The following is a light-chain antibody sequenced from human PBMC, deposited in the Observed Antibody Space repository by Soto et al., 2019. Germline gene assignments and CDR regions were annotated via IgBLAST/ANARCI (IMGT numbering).Light chain of an antibody. CDR3: QSYNDWPFS. CDR1: ESLSTY. J-gene: IGKJ2*01. V-gene: IGKV3-15*01. CDR2: GAS. Sequence: EIVMTQSPAALSVSPGERVTLSCRASESLSTYLAWYQHKPGQAPRLLIYGASTKATGIPARFSGSGSATDFTLTISSLQSEDFAVFYCQSYNDWPFSFGQGTKGEIK.